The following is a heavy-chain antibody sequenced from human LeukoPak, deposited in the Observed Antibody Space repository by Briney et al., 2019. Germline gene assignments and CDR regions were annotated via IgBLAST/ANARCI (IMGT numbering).Heavy chain of an antibody. CDR1: GFTFSNAW. J-gene: IGHJ6*03. V-gene: IGHV3-15*01. D-gene: IGHD1-1*01. CDR3: TTDGEVNDFLGHYYYYMDV. CDR2: IKSKTDGGTT. Sequence: GGSLRLSCAASGFTFSNAWMSWVRQAPGKGLEWVGRIKSKTDGGTTDYAAPVKGRFTISRDDSKNTLYLQMNSLKTEDTAVYYCTTDGEVNDFLGHYYYYMDVWGKGTTVTVSS.